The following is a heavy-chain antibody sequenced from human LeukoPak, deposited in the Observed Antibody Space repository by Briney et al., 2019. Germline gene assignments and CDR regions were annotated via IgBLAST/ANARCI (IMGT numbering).Heavy chain of an antibody. CDR2: IYSGGDT. CDR3: ARVLRRYSKAFPFDY. Sequence: GGSLRLSCAASGFTVSSNYMSWVRQAPGKGLEWVSIIYSGGDTYYTDSVKGRFTISRDNSKNTLYLQMNSLRAEDTAVYYCARVLRRYSKAFPFDYWGQGTLVTVSS. J-gene: IGHJ4*02. V-gene: IGHV3-66*01. CDR1: GFTVSSNY. D-gene: IGHD5-18*01.